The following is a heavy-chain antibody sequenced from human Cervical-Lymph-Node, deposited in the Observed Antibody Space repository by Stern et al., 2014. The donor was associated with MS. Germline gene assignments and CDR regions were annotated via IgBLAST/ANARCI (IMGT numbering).Heavy chain of an antibody. CDR2: IFPGFGTP. CDR1: GGTFSKFP. CDR3: ALSSETSDRWYSLGYDL. D-gene: IGHD6-13*01. V-gene: IGHV1-69*01. Sequence: VQLEESGAEVTKPGSSVKVSCKASGGTFSKFPSSWVRQAPGQGLEWMGWIFPGFGTPTYAQEFRGRVTITADVSTSTVYMELSSLRSDDTAVYYCALSSETSDRWYSLGYDLWGQGTLVTVSS. J-gene: IGHJ5*02.